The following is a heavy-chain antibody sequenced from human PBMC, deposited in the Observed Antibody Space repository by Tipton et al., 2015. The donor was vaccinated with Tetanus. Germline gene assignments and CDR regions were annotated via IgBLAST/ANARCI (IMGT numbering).Heavy chain of an antibody. CDR2: IWYDGSKK. J-gene: IGHJ2*01. CDR1: GFTFRGFG. Sequence: QLVQSGGGVVQPGSSLRPSGAASGFTFRGFGLPGSGQAPGRGREGGALIWYDGSKKNYADSVKGRFTISRDNSKNPLYLQMNSLSAEDTAVYYCARDIAIVRARDWYFDVWGRGTLVTVSS. V-gene: IGHV3-33*01. D-gene: IGHD2/OR15-2a*01. CDR3: ARDIAIVRARDWYFDV.